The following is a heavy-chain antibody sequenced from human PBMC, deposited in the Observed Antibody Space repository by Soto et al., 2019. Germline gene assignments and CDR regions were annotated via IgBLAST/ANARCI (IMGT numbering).Heavy chain of an antibody. Sequence: QVQLVESGGGVVQPGTSLRLSCTTTGFTFSSHGMHWMRQGPGKGLEWVATIWFDSSYQYYADSVKGRFTVSRDNSKDSLYLQMSSLRVEDTAVYYCAGLRAVSADYWGQGCLVTVS. J-gene: IGHJ4*02. D-gene: IGHD2-8*01. CDR2: IWFDSSYQ. CDR3: AGLRAVSADY. V-gene: IGHV3-33*01. CDR1: GFTFSSHG.